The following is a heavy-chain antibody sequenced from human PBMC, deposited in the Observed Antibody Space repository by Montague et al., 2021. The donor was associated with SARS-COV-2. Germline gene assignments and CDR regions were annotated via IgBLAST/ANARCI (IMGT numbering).Heavy chain of an antibody. J-gene: IGHJ1*01. V-gene: IGHV4-4*02. CDR2: IYHSGST. D-gene: IGHD6-19*01. CDR1: GGSISSSNW. Sequence: SETRSLTCAVSGGSISSSNWWSWVRQPPGKGLEWIGEIYHSGSTNNNPSLKSRVTISVDKSKNQFSLKLSSVTAADIAVYYCASRGAVAGKVYFQHWGQGTLVTVSS. CDR3: ASRGAVAGKVYFQH.